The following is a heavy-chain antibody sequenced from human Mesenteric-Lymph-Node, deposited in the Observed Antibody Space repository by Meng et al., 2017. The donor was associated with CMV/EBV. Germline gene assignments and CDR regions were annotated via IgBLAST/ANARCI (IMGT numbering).Heavy chain of an antibody. CDR1: GFTFRNVW. J-gene: IGHJ4*02. V-gene: IGHV3-15*01. D-gene: IGHD6-19*01. CDR2: IKSNMEGGTT. CDR3: TTRRIAVASDY. Sequence: GGSLRLSCVASGFTFRNVWMTWVRQAPGKGLEWVDRIKSNMEGGTTDYGAPVKGRFTISRDDSKNTLYLQMNSLKTEDTAVYYCTTRRIAVASDYWGQGTLVTVSS.